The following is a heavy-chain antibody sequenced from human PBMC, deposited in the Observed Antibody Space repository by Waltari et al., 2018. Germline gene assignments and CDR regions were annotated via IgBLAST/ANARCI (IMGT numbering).Heavy chain of an antibody. J-gene: IGHJ4*02. CDR3: ARDTRNGWTRGFDL. CDR2: VSSDGSST. Sequence: EVQLVESGGGLVQPGGSLRLSCVASDFIFRTNWMHWVRQAPGKGLVWVSRVSSDGSSTNYADSVKGRFTISRDNDKNTLYLQMNSLRAEDTAVYYCARDTRNGWTRGFDLWGQGTLVTVSS. CDR1: DFIFRTNW. D-gene: IGHD4-4*01. V-gene: IGHV3-74*01.